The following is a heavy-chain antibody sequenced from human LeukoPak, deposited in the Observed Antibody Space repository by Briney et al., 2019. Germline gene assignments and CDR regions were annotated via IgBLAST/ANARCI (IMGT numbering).Heavy chain of an antibody. CDR1: GYTLTELS. Sequence: ASVKVSCKVSGYTLTELSMHWVRQAPGKGLEWMGGFDPEDGETIYAQKFQGRVTMTEDTSTDTAYMELSSLRSEDTAVYYCATAPRRGSGRWAADYWGQGILVTVSS. J-gene: IGHJ4*02. CDR3: ATAPRRGSGRWAADY. CDR2: FDPEDGET. V-gene: IGHV1-24*01. D-gene: IGHD3-10*01.